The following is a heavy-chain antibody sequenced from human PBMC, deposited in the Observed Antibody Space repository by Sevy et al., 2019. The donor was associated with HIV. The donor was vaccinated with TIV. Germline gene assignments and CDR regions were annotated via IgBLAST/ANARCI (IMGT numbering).Heavy chain of an antibody. D-gene: IGHD3-3*02. CDR3: ARDGGFSIKWYPLY. Sequence: GGSLRLSCAASGFAFSSHAMHWVRQAPGKGLEWVAVISYGGAEASYAASVGGRFTISRDNSKNMLSLQINSLRPEDTAVYYCARDGGFSIKWYPLYWGHGTLVTVSS. V-gene: IGHV3-30-3*01. CDR2: ISYGGAEA. CDR1: GFAFSSHA. J-gene: IGHJ4*01.